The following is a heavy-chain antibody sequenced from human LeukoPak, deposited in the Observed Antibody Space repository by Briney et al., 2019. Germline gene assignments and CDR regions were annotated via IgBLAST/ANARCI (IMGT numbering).Heavy chain of an antibody. Sequence: GGSLRLSFAASGFTFSSYGIHGVRQAPGKGLEWVAVIWYDGSNKYYADSVKGRFTISRDNSKNTLYLQMNSLRAEDTAVYYCAKGTYGYVYWGQGTLVTVSS. V-gene: IGHV3-33*06. CDR1: GFTFSSYG. CDR2: IWYDGSNK. J-gene: IGHJ4*02. CDR3: AKGTYGYVY. D-gene: IGHD5-18*01.